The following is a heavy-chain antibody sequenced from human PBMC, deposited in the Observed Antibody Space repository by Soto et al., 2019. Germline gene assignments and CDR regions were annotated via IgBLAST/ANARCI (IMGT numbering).Heavy chain of an antibody. J-gene: IGHJ4*02. CDR2: IWYDGSNK. Sequence: QVQLVESGGGVVQPGRSLRLSCAASGFTFSSYGMHWVRQAPGKGLEWVAVIWYDGSNKYYVDSVKGRFTISRDNSKNTLYLQMNSLRAEDTAVYYCARDSGGYSYGYEDYWGQGTLVTVSS. CDR1: GFTFSSYG. V-gene: IGHV3-33*01. CDR3: ARDSGGYSYGYEDY. D-gene: IGHD5-18*01.